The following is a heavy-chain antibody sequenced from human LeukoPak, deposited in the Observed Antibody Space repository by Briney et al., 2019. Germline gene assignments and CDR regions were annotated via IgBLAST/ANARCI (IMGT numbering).Heavy chain of an antibody. CDR3: ARVSRRPGYSGYDLPLDY. V-gene: IGHV3-7*01. Sequence: GGSLRLSCRASRFRFSSYWMAWVRQAPGKGLEGVANINQEEDEKYYLDSVKGRFTISRDNANNSLYLQMNSLRVEDTAVYYCARVSRRPGYSGYDLPLDYWGQGTLVTVSS. J-gene: IGHJ4*02. CDR1: RFRFSSYW. D-gene: IGHD5-12*01. CDR2: INQEEDEK.